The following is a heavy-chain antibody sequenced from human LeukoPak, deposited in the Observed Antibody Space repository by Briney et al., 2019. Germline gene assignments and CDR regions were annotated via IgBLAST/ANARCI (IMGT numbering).Heavy chain of an antibody. CDR1: GFTFSNHA. J-gene: IGHJ4*02. V-gene: IGHV3-23*01. CDR2: ISGSGGST. Sequence: GGSLRLSCVASGFTFSNHAMTWVRQAPGKGLEWVSAISGSGGSTYYADSVKGRFTISRDNSKNTLYLQMNSLRAEDTAVYYCANDYPTTVVPGRLDYWGQGTLVTVSS. D-gene: IGHD4-23*01. CDR3: ANDYPTTVVPGRLDY.